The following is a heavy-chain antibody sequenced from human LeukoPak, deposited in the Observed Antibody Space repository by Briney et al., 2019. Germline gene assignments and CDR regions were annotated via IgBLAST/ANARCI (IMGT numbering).Heavy chain of an antibody. J-gene: IGHJ4*02. CDR3: ARDSSPHYFGSGRPTDS. CDR1: GFVFRSYA. V-gene: IGHV3-30-3*01. CDR2: ISYNGDAQ. Sequence: AGGSLRLSCAASGFVFRSYAMHWFRQAPGKGLEWVAVISYNGDAQQFADSVKGRFTISRDNSKNTLFLQLNSLRPEDTGTYYCARDSSPHYFGSGRPTDSWGQGTLVTVSS. D-gene: IGHD3-10*01.